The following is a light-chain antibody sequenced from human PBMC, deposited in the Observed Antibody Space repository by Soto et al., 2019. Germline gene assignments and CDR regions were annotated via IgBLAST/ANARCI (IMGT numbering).Light chain of an antibody. J-gene: IGLJ1*01. CDR3: SSYAGSNNFPYV. V-gene: IGLV2-8*01. CDR1: SSDVGGYNY. Sequence: QSVLTQPPSASGPPGQSVTISCTGTSSDVGGYNYVSWYQQHPGKAPKLMIYEVSKRPSGVPDRFSGSKSGNTASLTVSGLQAEDGADYYCSSYAGSNNFPYVFGTGTKVTVL. CDR2: EVS.